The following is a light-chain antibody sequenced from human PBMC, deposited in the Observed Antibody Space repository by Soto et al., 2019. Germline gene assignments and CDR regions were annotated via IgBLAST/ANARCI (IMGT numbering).Light chain of an antibody. V-gene: IGLV2-14*01. CDR2: DVS. CDR3: SSYVSGSTFEV. J-gene: IGLJ2*01. CDR1: SSDVGGSKY. Sequence: QSALTQPASVSGSPGQSITISCTGTSSDVGGSKYVSWYQQHPGKAPKLMIYDVSYRPSGVSNRFSGSKSGNTASLTISGLQAEDEADYYCSSYVSGSTFEVFGGGTQLTVL.